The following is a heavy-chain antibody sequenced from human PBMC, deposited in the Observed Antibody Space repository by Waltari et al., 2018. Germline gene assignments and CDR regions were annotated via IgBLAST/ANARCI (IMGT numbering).Heavy chain of an antibody. CDR1: GFPFTTTR. CDR2: IWYDGSNK. Sequence: QVQLVESGGVVVQSGRSLRPSCVGFGFPFTTTRMNWVRQAPGKGVEWVAVIWYDGSNKNYVDSVTGGFTISRDNSKNTMYLEMNRLRAEDTAVYFCARGDGGSGLGASDIWGQGTMVTVSS. CDR3: ARGDGGSGLGASDI. J-gene: IGHJ3*02. V-gene: IGHV3-33*01. D-gene: IGHD3-3*01.